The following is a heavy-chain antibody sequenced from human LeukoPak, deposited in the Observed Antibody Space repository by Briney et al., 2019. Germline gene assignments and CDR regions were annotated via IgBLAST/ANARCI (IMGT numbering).Heavy chain of an antibody. CDR2: IKQDGNEK. J-gene: IGHJ4*02. CDR3: ARRVASGTYSGFDY. CDR1: GFTFYNFW. V-gene: IGHV3-7*03. D-gene: IGHD3-10*01. Sequence: PGGSLRLSCAASGFTFYNFWMSWVRQAPGKGLEWVASIKQDGNEKYSVDSVKGRFTISRDSAKNSLYLQMNSLRAEDTAVYYCARRVASGTYSGFDYWGQGTLVTVSS.